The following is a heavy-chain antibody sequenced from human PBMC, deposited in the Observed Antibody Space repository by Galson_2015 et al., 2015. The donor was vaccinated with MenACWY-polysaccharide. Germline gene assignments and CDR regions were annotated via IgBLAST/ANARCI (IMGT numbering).Heavy chain of an antibody. J-gene: IGHJ4*02. V-gene: IGHV1-18*01. CDR3: ARGPDRYCSSTSCFKFDF. Sequence: CKASGYTFVSYGISWVRQAPGQGLEWMGWISAHNDNTKYTQKFQGRVTMTKDTSTRTTYMELRSLRSDDTAVYYCARGPDRYCSSTSCFKFDFWGQGTLVTVSS. D-gene: IGHD2-2*01. CDR2: ISAHNDNT. CDR1: GYTFVSYG.